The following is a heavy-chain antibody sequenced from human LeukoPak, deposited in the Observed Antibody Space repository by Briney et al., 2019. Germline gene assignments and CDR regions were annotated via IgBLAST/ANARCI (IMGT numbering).Heavy chain of an antibody. CDR3: ARSSYSSSSSV. V-gene: IGHV3-74*01. Sequence: GGSLRLSCAASGFTFSSHWMHWVRQAPGKGLVWVSRINSDGSSISYADSVKGRLTISRDNAKNSLYLQINSLRAEDTAVCYCARSSYSSSSSVWGQGTMVTVSS. D-gene: IGHD6-6*01. CDR1: GFTFSSHW. CDR2: INSDGSSI. J-gene: IGHJ3*01.